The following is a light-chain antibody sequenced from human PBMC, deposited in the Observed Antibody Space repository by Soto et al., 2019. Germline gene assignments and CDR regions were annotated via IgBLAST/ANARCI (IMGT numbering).Light chain of an antibody. Sequence: SVLTQSASVSVSPGQSITISCRGTSRDVGSYNYVSWYQQHPGKAPKLMIYEVTNRPSGISNRFSGSKSGNTASLTISGLQAEDEADYYCSSYTSTSTVAFGTGTKVTVL. CDR2: EVT. CDR3: SSYTSTSTVA. V-gene: IGLV2-14*01. CDR1: SRDVGSYNY. J-gene: IGLJ1*01.